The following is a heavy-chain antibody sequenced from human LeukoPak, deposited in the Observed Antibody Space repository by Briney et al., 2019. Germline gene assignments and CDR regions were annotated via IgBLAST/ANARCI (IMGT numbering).Heavy chain of an antibody. Sequence: SETLSLTCAVYGGSFSGYYWSWIRQPPGKGLEWIGEINHSGSTYYNPSLKSRVTISVDTSKNQFSLKLSSVTAADTAVYYCARDKGGQWELEYYFDYWGQGTLVTVSS. J-gene: IGHJ4*02. CDR2: INHSGST. CDR1: GGSFSGYY. D-gene: IGHD1-26*01. V-gene: IGHV4-34*01. CDR3: ARDKGGQWELEYYFDY.